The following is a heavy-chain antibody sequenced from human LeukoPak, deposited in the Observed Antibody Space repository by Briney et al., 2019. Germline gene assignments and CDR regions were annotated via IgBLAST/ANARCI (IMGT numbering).Heavy chain of an antibody. CDR1: GFTFSSYS. CDR2: ISSSSSYI. D-gene: IGHD4-17*01. V-gene: IGHV3-21*01. CDR3: ARDARDYGDYEGYYFDY. Sequence: GGSLRLSCAASGFTFSSYSMNWVRQAPGKGLEWVSSISSSSSYIYYADSVKGRFTISRDNAKNSLYLQMTSLRAEDTAVYYCARDARDYGDYEGYYFDYWGQGTLVTVSS. J-gene: IGHJ4*02.